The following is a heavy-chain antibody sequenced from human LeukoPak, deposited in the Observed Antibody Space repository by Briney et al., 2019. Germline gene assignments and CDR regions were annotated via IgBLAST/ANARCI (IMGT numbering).Heavy chain of an antibody. CDR1: GGSISSGHYY. D-gene: IGHD1-26*01. V-gene: IGHV4-61*02. CDR2: VDTSGRT. J-gene: IGHJ4*02. Sequence: SETLSLTCAVSGGSISSGHYYWTCIRQPAGKGLEWIGCVDTSGRTNYNPSVKSRVTMSLDTSKNQFSVNLTSVTAADTAIYYCARGSSVGGTTFYSYWRQGTLVSVSS. CDR3: ARGSSVGGTTFYSY.